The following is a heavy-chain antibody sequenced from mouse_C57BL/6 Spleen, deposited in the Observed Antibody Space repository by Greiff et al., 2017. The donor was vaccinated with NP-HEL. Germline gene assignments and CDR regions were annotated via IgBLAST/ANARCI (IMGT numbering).Heavy chain of an antibody. CDR2: IDPENGDT. Sequence: EVKLQESGAELVRPGASVKLSCTASGFNIKDDYMHWVKQRPEQGLEWIGWIDPENGDTEYASKFQGKATITADTSSNTAYLQLSSLTSEDTAVYYCTTRSGSSPFDYWGQGTTLTVSS. V-gene: IGHV14-4*01. CDR1: GFNIKDDY. J-gene: IGHJ2*01. CDR3: TTRSGSSPFDY. D-gene: IGHD1-1*01.